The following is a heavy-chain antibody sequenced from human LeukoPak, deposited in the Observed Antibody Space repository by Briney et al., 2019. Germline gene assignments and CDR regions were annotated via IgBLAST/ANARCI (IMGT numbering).Heavy chain of an antibody. D-gene: IGHD7-27*01. CDR3: ARDHNWGFDY. CDR2: ISITTI. V-gene: IGHV3-48*01. J-gene: IGHJ4*02. CDR1: GFSFSSYS. Sequence: GGSLRLSCAASGFSFSSYSMNWVRQAPGKGLEWLSYISITTINYADSVKGRFTISRDNAKNSLYLQMNSLRAEDTAVYYCARDHNWGFDYWGQGTLVTVSS.